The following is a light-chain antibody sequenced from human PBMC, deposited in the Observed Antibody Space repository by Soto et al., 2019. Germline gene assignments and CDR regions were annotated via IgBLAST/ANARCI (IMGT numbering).Light chain of an antibody. CDR3: QHYNIYSEA. CDR2: KAS. V-gene: IGKV1-5*03. Sequence: DIQMTQSPSTLSGSAGDRVTITCRASQTISSWLAWYQQKPGKAPKLLIYKASTLKSGVPSRFSGSGSGTEFTLTISSLQPDDFATYYCQHYNIYSEAFGQGTKVELK. J-gene: IGKJ1*01. CDR1: QTISSW.